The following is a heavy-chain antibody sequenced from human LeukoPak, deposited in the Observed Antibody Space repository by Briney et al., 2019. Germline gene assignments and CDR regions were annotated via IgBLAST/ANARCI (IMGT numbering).Heavy chain of an antibody. CDR2: IYHSGST. Sequence: SETLSLTCAVSGGSISSGGYSWSWIRQPPGKGLEWIGYIYHSGSTYYNPSLKSRVTISVDRSKNQFSLKLSSVTAADTAVYYCARGQGSGSYMSYYGMDVWGQGTTVTVSS. D-gene: IGHD1-26*01. CDR3: ARGQGSGSYMSYYGMDV. J-gene: IGHJ6*02. V-gene: IGHV4-30-2*01. CDR1: GGSISSGGYS.